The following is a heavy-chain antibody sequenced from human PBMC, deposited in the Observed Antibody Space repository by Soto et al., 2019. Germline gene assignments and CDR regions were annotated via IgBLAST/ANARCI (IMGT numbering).Heavy chain of an antibody. Sequence: QVQLVESGGGVVQPGRSLRLSCAASGFTFSSFGMHWFRQPPGKGLEWVTVISVDGDNRYYSDSVKGRFTVSRDNSKTTLYLQLNSLRSVDTAVYYCAKSRVSGGNSFVVDYWGQGTLVTVSS. V-gene: IGHV3-30*18. CDR1: GFTFSSFG. J-gene: IGHJ4*02. CDR2: ISVDGDNR. CDR3: AKSRVSGGNSFVVDY. D-gene: IGHD2-15*01.